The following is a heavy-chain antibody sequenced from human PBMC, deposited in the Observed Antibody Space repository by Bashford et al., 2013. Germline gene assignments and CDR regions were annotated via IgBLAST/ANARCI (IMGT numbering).Heavy chain of an antibody. D-gene: IGHD3-9*01. V-gene: IGHV3-7*03. CDR2: IKQDGSIT. CDR1: GFTFSSYW. Sequence: GSLRLSCAASGFTFSSYWMSWVRQAPGKGLEWVANIKQDGSITAYADSVKGRFTISRDNAKNSLYLQMNSLKTEDTAVYYCTRALRTRIRYFDWRGAYYFDYWGQGTLVTVSS. CDR3: TRALRTRIRYFDWRGAYYFDY. J-gene: IGHJ4*02.